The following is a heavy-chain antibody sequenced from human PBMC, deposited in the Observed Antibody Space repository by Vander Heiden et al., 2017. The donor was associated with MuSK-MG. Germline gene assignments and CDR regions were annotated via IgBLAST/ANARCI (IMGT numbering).Heavy chain of an antibody. CDR1: GFTFSSYS. V-gene: IGHV3-48*01. Sequence: EVQLVESGGGLVQPGGSLRLSCAASGFTFSSYSMNWVRQAPGKGLEWVSYISSSSSTIYYADSVKGRCTISRDNAKNSLYLQMNSLRAEDTAVYYCARDFYRNYYDSLTAGYFQHWGQGTLVTVSS. J-gene: IGHJ1*01. D-gene: IGHD3-22*01. CDR2: ISSSSSTI. CDR3: ARDFYRNYYDSLTAGYFQH.